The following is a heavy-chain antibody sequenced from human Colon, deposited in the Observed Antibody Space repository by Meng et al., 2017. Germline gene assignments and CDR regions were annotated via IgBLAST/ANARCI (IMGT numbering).Heavy chain of an antibody. V-gene: IGHV4-31*03. CDR1: GGSISSDGFY. J-gene: IGHJ5*02. CDR3: ARTNYGDYNWFDP. CDR2: IYYSGST. D-gene: IGHD4-17*01. Sequence: QQQLQESGPGLVKPSQPMSLTCTVSGGSISSDGFYWSWIRQHPGKGLEWIGYIYYSGSTYYNPSLRSRVAISIDTSKNQFSLKLTSVTAADTAVYFCARTNYGDYNWFDPWGQGTLVTVSS.